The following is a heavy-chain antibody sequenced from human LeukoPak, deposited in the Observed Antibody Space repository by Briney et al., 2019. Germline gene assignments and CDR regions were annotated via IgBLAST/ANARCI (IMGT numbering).Heavy chain of an antibody. CDR3: ASHYYDSSGYYSIDAFDI. CDR1: GGSFSGYY. D-gene: IGHD3-22*01. V-gene: IGHV4-34*01. J-gene: IGHJ3*02. CDR2: INHSGST. Sequence: SETLSLTCAVYGGSFSGYYWSWIRQPPGKGLEWIGEINHSGSTNYNPSLKSRATISVDTSKNQFSLKLSSVTAADTAVYYCASHYYDSSGYYSIDAFDIWGQGTMVTVSS.